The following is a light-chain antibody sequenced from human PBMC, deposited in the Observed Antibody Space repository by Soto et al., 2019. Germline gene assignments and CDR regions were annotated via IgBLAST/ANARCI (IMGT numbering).Light chain of an antibody. Sequence: QSALTQPASVSGSPGQSITISCTGTSSDIGAYNYVSWYQQHPGKAPKLMIYDVSNRPSGVSNRFSGSKSGHTASLTISGLQAEDEADYYCSSYTSGSTVVFGGGTKLTVL. J-gene: IGLJ2*01. CDR2: DVS. CDR3: SSYTSGSTVV. V-gene: IGLV2-14*01. CDR1: SSDIGAYNY.